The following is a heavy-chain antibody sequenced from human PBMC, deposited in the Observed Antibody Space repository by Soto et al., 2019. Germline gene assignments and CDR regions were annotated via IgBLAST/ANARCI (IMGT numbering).Heavy chain of an antibody. V-gene: IGHV3-23*01. D-gene: IGHD3-22*01. CDR2: ISGSGGST. CDR1: GFTFSNYA. J-gene: IGHJ4*02. CDR3: AREIYDDYDSSGFDH. Sequence: GGSLRLSCAASGFTFSNYAMSWSRQASGEGPEWVSTISGSGGSTYYADSVKGRFTISRDNAKNTLSLQMNSLRAEDTAVYYCAREIYDDYDSSGFDHWGQGTLVTVSS.